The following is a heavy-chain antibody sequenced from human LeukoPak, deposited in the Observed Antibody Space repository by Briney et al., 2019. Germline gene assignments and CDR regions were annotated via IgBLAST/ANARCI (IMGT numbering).Heavy chain of an antibody. CDR3: AKDATPYY. V-gene: IGHV3-23*01. J-gene: IGHJ4*02. Sequence: GGSLRLSCAASGFTFDSFAMSWVSQAPGKGREWVSCISRSCGSTYYADSVKGRFTISRDNFKNTLHLQMNSLRAEDTAVYYCAKDATPYYWGQGTLVTVSS. CDR2: ISRSCGST. CDR1: GFTFDSFA. D-gene: IGHD1-26*01.